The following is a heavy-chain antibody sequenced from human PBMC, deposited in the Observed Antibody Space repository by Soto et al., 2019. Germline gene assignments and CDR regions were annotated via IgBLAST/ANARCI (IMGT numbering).Heavy chain of an antibody. CDR2: IYYSGST. D-gene: IGHD2-8*01. CDR3: AIFKWPQPALNWFDP. V-gene: IGHV4-31*03. CDR1: GGSISSGGYY. J-gene: IGHJ5*02. Sequence: SETLSLTCTVSGGSISSGGYYWSWIRQHPGKGLEWIGYIYYSGSTYYNPSLKSRVTISVDTSKNQFSLKLSSVTAADTDVYYCAIFKWPQPALNWFDPLGNGPLVTVSS.